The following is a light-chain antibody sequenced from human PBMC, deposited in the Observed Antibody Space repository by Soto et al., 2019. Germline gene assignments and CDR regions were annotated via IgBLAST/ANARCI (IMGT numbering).Light chain of an antibody. J-gene: IGLJ1*01. CDR2: HVS. Sequence: QSALTQPASVSVSPGQSIAISCTGTSSDVGGYNYVYWYQQYPGKAPKLMIYHVSNRPSGVSNRFSGSKSGNSASLTISGLQAEDEADYYCSSYTSTSTYVFGTGTKLTVL. CDR1: SSDVGGYNY. CDR3: SSYTSTSTYV. V-gene: IGLV2-14*01.